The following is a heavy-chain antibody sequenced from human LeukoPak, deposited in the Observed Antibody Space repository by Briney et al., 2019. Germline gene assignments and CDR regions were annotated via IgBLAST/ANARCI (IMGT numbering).Heavy chain of an antibody. V-gene: IGHV6-1*01. CDR2: TYYRSKWYN. Sequence: SQTLSLTCAISGDSVSSNSAAWNWIRQSPSRGLEWLGRTYYRSKWYNDYAVSVKSRITINPDTSKNQFSLQLNSVTPEDTAVYYCARGRWQWLAQAYYFDYWGQGTLVTVSS. D-gene: IGHD6-19*01. CDR3: ARGRWQWLAQAYYFDY. J-gene: IGHJ4*02. CDR1: GDSVSSNSAA.